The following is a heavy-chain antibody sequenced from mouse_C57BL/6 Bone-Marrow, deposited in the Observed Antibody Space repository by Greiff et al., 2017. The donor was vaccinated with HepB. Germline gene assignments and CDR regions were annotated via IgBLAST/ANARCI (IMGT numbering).Heavy chain of an antibody. CDR2: IDPSDSYT. J-gene: IGHJ1*03. Sequence: VQLQQPGAELVMPGASVKLSCKASGYTFTSYWMHWVKQRPGQGLEWIGEIDPSDSYTNYNQKFKGKSTLTVDKSSSTAYMQLSSLTSEDSAVYYCAYYDGSRWYFDGWGTGTTVTVSS. D-gene: IGHD1-1*01. V-gene: IGHV1-69*01. CDR3: AYYDGSRWYFDG. CDR1: GYTFTSYW.